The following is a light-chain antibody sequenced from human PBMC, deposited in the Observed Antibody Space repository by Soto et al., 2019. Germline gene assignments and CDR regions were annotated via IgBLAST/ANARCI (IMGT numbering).Light chain of an antibody. J-gene: IGLJ1*01. V-gene: IGLV2-14*03. CDR1: NSDVGAYNY. CDR3: SSYTTSSTYV. CDR2: DVT. Sequence: QSVLTQPASVSGSPGHSITISCTGTNSDVGAYNYVSWYQQHPGKAPKLMIYDVTNRPSGVSNRFSGSKSGYTASLTISGLQAEDEADYYCSSYTTSSTYVFGTGTKVTVL.